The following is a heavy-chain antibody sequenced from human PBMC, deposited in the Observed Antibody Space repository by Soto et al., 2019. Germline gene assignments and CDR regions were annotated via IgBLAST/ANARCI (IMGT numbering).Heavy chain of an antibody. J-gene: IGHJ5*02. CDR2: ISAYNGNT. CDR3: TRSPGDSRGYYPTP. V-gene: IGHV1-18*04. Sequence: ASVRVSCKAAGYTFTSYGISWVRQAPGQGLEWMGWISAYNGNTNYAQKLQGRVTMTTDTSTSTAYMELRSLRSDDTAVYYCTRSPGDSRGYYPTPRGQGILVTVSS. D-gene: IGHD3-22*01. CDR1: GYTFTSYG.